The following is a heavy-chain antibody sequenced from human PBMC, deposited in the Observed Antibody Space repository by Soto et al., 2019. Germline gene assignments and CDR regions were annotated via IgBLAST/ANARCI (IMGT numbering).Heavy chain of an antibody. Sequence: LSLTCTVSGGAISSGDYYWSWIRQPPGKCLEWIGYIYYSGSTYYNPSLKSRVTISVDTSKHQFSLRLTSVTAADPAVYYFASDEPTGDLEYGGQGALVTVSS. V-gene: IGHV4-30-4*01. CDR1: GGAISSGDYY. D-gene: IGHD7-27*01. CDR2: IYYSGST. J-gene: IGHJ4*02. CDR3: ASDEPTGDLEY.